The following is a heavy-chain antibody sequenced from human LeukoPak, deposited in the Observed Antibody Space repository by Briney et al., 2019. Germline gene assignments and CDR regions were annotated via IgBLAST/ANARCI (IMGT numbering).Heavy chain of an antibody. CDR1: GFTFSSYG. Sequence: GGSLRLSCAASGFTFSSYGMHWVRQAPGKGLEWVAVISYDGSNKYYADSVKGRFTISRDNSKNTLYLQMNSLRAEDKAVYYCAKDPEYCSGGSCYSGGWFDPWGQGTLVTVSS. V-gene: IGHV3-30*18. CDR2: ISYDGSNK. D-gene: IGHD2-15*01. CDR3: AKDPEYCSGGSCYSGGWFDP. J-gene: IGHJ5*02.